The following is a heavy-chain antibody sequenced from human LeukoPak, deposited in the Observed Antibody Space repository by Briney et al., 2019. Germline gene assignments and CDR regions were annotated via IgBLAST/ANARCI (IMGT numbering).Heavy chain of an antibody. D-gene: IGHD3-3*01. CDR2: FSASGGST. CDR1: GFTFSSYA. V-gene: IGHV3-23*01. Sequence: GGSLRLSCAASGFTFSSYAMSWVRQAPGKGLEWVSAFSASGGSTYYADSVKGRFTISRDNSKNTLYLQMNSLRAEDTAVYYCAKDLGAGYYDFWSGYSSLDYWGQGTLVTVSS. J-gene: IGHJ4*02. CDR3: AKDLGAGYYDFWSGYSSLDY.